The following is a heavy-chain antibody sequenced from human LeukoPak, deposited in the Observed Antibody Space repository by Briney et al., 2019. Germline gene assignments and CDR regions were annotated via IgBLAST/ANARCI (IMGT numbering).Heavy chain of an antibody. J-gene: IGHJ4*02. V-gene: IGHV3-53*01. CDR2: IYSGGST. CDR3: AREVKEYQLLSRFDY. CDR1: GFTVSSNY. D-gene: IGHD2-2*01. Sequence: GGSLRLSCAASGFTVSSNYMSWVRQAPGKGLEWVSVIYSGGSTYYADSVKGRFTISRDNSKNTLYLQMNSLRAEDTAVYYCAREVKEYQLLSRFDYWGQGTLVTVSS.